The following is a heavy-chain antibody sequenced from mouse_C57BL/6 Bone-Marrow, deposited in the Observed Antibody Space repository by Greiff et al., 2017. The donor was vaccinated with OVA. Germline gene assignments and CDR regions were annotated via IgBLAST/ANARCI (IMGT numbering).Heavy chain of an antibody. J-gene: IGHJ2*01. CDR2: IYPGSGST. D-gene: IGHD1-1*01. V-gene: IGHV1-55*01. Sequence: VKLQQPGAELVKPGASVKMSCKASGYTFTSYWITWVKQRPGQGLEWIGDIYPGSGSTNYNEKFKSKATLTVDTSSSTAYMQLSSLTSEDSAVYYCAREGFYYGSFDYWGQGTTLTVSS. CDR3: AREGFYYGSFDY. CDR1: GYTFTSYW.